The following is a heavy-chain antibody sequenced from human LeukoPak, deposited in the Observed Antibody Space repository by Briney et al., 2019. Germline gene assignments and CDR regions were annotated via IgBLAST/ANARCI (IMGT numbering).Heavy chain of an antibody. CDR1: GASIRSYY. J-gene: IGHJ3*02. Sequence: PSETLSLTCTVSGASIRSYYWSWVRQSPGKGLEWIGSITYSGNTELNPSLRRRVTMSSDPPKSQFSLKLSSVTTADTALYYCAQQVVGTSNSFDMWGQGTMVTVSS. D-gene: IGHD2-15*01. CDR3: AQQVVGTSNSFDM. V-gene: IGHV4-59*01. CDR2: ITYSGNT.